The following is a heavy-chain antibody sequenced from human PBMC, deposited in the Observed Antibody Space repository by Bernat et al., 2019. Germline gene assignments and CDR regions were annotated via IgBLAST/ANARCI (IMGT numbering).Heavy chain of an antibody. Sequence: EVQLVESGGGLVRPGGSLRLSCAASGFTFSSYSMNWVRQAPGEGLEWVSSISSSSTYIYYANSVMGRFTISRDNAKNSLYLPMSSLRAEDTAVYYCARNYDVWSGYYNAFDVWGRGTMVTVSS. J-gene: IGHJ3*01. CDR1: GFTFSSYS. D-gene: IGHD3-3*01. V-gene: IGHV3-21*01. CDR3: ARNYDVWSGYYNAFDV. CDR2: ISSSSTYI.